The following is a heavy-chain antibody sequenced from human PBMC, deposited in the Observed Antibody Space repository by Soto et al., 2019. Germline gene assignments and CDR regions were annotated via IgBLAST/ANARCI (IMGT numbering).Heavy chain of an antibody. D-gene: IGHD6-19*01. CDR3: ASDVIAVAGDY. CDR2: INAGNGNT. J-gene: IGHJ4*02. Sequence: QVQLVQSGAEVKKPGASVQVCCKASGYTFTSYAMHWVRQAPGQRLEWMGWINAGNGNTKYSQKFQGRVTITRDTSASTAYMELSSLRSEDTAVYYCASDVIAVAGDYWGQGTLVTVSS. CDR1: GYTFTSYA. V-gene: IGHV1-3*01.